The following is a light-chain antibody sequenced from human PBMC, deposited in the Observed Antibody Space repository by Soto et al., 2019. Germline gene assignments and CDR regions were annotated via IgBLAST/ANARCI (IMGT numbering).Light chain of an antibody. CDR3: QHYDSSPA. CDR1: QSISSSK. Sequence: EIVVTQTRSKQRRSPGESASLSCMASQSISSSKLAWYQQNPGQAPRLLMYGASNRATGIPARLSGSGSGTDITLTISGLEPEEFAVYSCQHYDSSPAFGGGTKVDIK. J-gene: IGKJ4*01. V-gene: IGKV3-20*01. CDR2: GAS.